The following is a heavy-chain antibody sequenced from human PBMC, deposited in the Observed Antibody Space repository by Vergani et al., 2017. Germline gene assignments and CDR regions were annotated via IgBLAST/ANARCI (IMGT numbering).Heavy chain of an antibody. CDR3: ARSAPSYDILTGYXFDY. V-gene: IGHV3-30-3*01. Sequence: QVQLVESGGGVVQPGRSLRLSCAASGFTFSSYAMHWVRQAPGKGLEWVAVISYDGSNKYYADSVKGRFTISRDNSKNTLYLQMNSLRAEDTAVHYCARSAPSYDILTGYXFDYWGQGTLVTVSS. J-gene: IGHJ4*02. CDR1: GFTFSSYA. CDR2: ISYDGSNK. D-gene: IGHD3-9*01.